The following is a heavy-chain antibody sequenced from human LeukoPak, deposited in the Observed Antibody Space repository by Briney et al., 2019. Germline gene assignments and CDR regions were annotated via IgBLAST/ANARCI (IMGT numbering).Heavy chain of an antibody. CDR3: ARDQELLWFGELFSDNWFDP. CDR1: GGSISSGSYY. D-gene: IGHD3-10*01. CDR2: IYTSGST. Sequence: PSQTLSLTCTVSGGSISSGSYYWSWIRQPAGKGLEWIGRIYTSGSTNYNPSLKSRVTISVDTSKNQFSLKLSSVTAADTAVYYCARDQELLWFGELFSDNWFDPWGQGTLVTVSS. V-gene: IGHV4-61*02. J-gene: IGHJ5*02.